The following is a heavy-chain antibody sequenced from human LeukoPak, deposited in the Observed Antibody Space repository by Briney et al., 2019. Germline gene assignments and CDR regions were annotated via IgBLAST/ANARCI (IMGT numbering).Heavy chain of an antibody. CDR1: GFTLSSYA. Sequence: PGESLRLSCAASGFTLSSYAMGWVRQAPGKGLEWVSGISGSGGSTYYADSVKGRFTISRDNSKNTLYLQMNSLRAEDTAVYYCAKDRKNTMIVVGFDYWGQGTLVTVSS. J-gene: IGHJ4*02. CDR3: AKDRKNTMIVVGFDY. D-gene: IGHD3-22*01. CDR2: ISGSGGST. V-gene: IGHV3-23*01.